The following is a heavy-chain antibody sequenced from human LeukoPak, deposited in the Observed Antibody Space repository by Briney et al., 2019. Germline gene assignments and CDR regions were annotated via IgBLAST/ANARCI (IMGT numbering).Heavy chain of an antibody. CDR2: ISETSSFM. CDR1: GFTFSSYS. V-gene: IGHV3-21*05. CDR3: ARHLSGVTGYTYGRGIDY. J-gene: IGHJ4*02. Sequence: GGPLRLSCAASGFTFSSYSMNWVRQAPGKGLEWISYISETSSFMYYADSVKGRFTISRDNSKNTLYLQMNSLRAEDTAVYYCARHLSGVTGYTYGRGIDYWGQGTLVTVSS. D-gene: IGHD5-18*01.